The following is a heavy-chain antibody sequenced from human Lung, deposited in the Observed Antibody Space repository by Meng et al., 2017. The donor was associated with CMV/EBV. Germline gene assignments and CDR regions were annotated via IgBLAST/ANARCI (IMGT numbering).Heavy chain of an antibody. CDR2: MNTNSGNT. J-gene: IGHJ6*02. CDR3: AREEILVEASAVGRAKYYYSGMDA. D-gene: IGHD2-15*01. Sequence: AXVXVSXXASGYTFTRYDINWVRQAAGQGLEWMGWMNTNSGNTGYAQNFQGRVTMTRNTATGTAYMELTSLKSEDTAVYYCAREEILVEASAVGRAKYYYSGMDAWGQGXTVTVSS. CDR1: GYTFTRYD. V-gene: IGHV1-8*01.